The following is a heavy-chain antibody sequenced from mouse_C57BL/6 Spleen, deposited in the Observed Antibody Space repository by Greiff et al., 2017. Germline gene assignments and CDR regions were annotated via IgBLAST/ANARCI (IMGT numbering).Heavy chain of an antibody. D-gene: IGHD1-1*01. Sequence: EVKLMESGGGLVQPGGSMELSCAASGFTFSDAWMDWVRQSPEKGLEWVAEIRNKANNHATYYAESVKGRFTISRDDSKSSVYLQMSSLRAEDTGIYYCARYYYFGSSYWYFDVWGTGTTVTVSS. CDR1: GFTFSDAW. V-gene: IGHV6-6*01. CDR2: IRNKANNHAT. J-gene: IGHJ1*03. CDR3: ARYYYFGSSYWYFDV.